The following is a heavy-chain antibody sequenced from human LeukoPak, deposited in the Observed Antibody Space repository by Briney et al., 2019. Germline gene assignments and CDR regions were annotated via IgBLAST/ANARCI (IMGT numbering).Heavy chain of an antibody. CDR1: GFTFSNAW. J-gene: IGHJ6*02. V-gene: IGHV3-15*01. D-gene: IGHD3-3*01. CDR3: TTGTSLYYDFWSGYPVGMDV. CDR2: IKSKTDGGTT. Sequence: GSLRLSCAASGFTFSNAWMSWVRQAPGKGLEWVGRIKSKTDGGTTDYAAPVKGRFTISRDDSKNTLYLQMNSLKTEDTAVYYCTTGTSLYYDFWSGYPVGMDVWGQGTTVTVSS.